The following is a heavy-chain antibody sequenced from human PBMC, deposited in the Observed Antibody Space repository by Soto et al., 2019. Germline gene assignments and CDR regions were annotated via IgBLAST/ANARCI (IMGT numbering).Heavy chain of an antibody. CDR1: GYTFTSYA. CDR2: INDGNGNT. D-gene: IGHD6-19*01. J-gene: IGHJ4*02. V-gene: IGHV1-3*01. Sequence: QVQLVQSGAEVKKPGASVNVSCKASGYTFTSYAMHWVRQAPGQRLEWMGWINDGNGNTKYSQKFQGRVTITRDTSASTAYMELSSLRSEDTAVYYCARVVRIAVDDYWGQGTLVTVSS. CDR3: ARVVRIAVDDY.